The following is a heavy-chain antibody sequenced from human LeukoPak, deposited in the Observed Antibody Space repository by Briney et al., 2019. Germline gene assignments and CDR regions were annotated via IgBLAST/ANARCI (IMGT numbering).Heavy chain of an antibody. J-gene: IGHJ4*02. Sequence: PGGSLRLSCAASGFTFSSYSMNWVRQAPGKGLEWVSSISSSSSYIYYADSVKGRFTISRDNAKNSLYLQMNSLRAEDTAVYYCAGRAVTNVDYWGQGTLVTVSS. D-gene: IGHD4-17*01. CDR1: GFTFSSYS. CDR3: AGRAVTNVDY. V-gene: IGHV3-21*01. CDR2: ISSSSSYI.